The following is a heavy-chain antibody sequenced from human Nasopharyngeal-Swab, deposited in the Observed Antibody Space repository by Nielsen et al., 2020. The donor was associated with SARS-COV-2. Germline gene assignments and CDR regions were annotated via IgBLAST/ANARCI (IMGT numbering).Heavy chain of an antibody. CDR2: TEIGGTT. CDR1: VRTVSSTY. CDR3: ARDLGGGYCTTTNCPGS. V-gene: IGHV3-53*01. J-gene: IGHJ1*01. Sequence: GASLSISGAVSVRTVSSTYMRWVPQAPGEGLQWVSVTEIGGTTHYADSVKGRFSISRDSSTNTLYLQMNNVRAEDTAVYYCARDLGGGYCTTTNCPGSWGQGTLVTVSS. D-gene: IGHD2-2*01.